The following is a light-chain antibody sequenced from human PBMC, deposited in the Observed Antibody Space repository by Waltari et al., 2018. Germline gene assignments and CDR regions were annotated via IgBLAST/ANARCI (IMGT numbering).Light chain of an antibody. CDR2: GAS. CDR1: PSVSTN. V-gene: IGKV3-15*01. J-gene: IGKJ2*01. CDR3: HQYNCWPPGDT. Sequence: ETVMTQSPATLSVSPGERVTLSCRASPSVSTNLAWYQQKAGQAPRLLLYGASTRATDVPPRFSGGGSGTEFTLTISSLQSEDFAVYYSHQYNCWPPGDTFGQGTKLEIK.